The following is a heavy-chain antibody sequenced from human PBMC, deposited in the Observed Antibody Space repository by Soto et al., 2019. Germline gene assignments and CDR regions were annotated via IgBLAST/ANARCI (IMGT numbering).Heavy chain of an antibody. CDR1: RYTFTTYY. V-gene: IGHV1-46*01. Sequence: ASVKVSCKTSRYTFTTYYMHWVRQAPGQGLGWMGIINPSNGKTSYAQKFQGRITMTREMSTSTVYMELSSLRSEDTALYYCARDGGYNFWSGYPINWFDPWGQGTQVTVSS. CDR3: ARDGGYNFWSGYPINWFDP. D-gene: IGHD3-3*01. CDR2: INPSNGKT. J-gene: IGHJ5*02.